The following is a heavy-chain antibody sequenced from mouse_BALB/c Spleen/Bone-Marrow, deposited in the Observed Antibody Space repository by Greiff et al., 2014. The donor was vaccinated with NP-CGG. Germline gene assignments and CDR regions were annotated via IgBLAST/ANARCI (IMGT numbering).Heavy chain of an antibody. Sequence: VMLVESGPGLVAPSQSLSITCTVSGFSLTGFGINWIRQPPGKGLEWLGMIWGDGTTDYNSALKSRLSIKKDNSKCQVFLKMNSLQAGDTARYYCAREKYGNYYAMDYWGQGTSVTVSS. CDR3: AREKYGNYYAMDY. CDR2: IWGDGTT. V-gene: IGHV2-6-7*01. D-gene: IGHD2-10*02. CDR1: GFSLTGFG. J-gene: IGHJ4*01.